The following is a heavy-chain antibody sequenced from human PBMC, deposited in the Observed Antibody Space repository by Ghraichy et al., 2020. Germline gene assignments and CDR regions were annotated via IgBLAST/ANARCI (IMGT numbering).Heavy chain of an antibody. Sequence: ASVKVSCKASGYTFTDFYMHWVRQAPGQGLEWMGRIDPNSGDTKYAQKFQGRVTMTRATAINTAFMELNRLTSDDTAVYYCARSFPGVRIAVGPRWFDPWGQGTLVTVSS. CDR1: GYTFTDFY. CDR2: IDPNSGDT. V-gene: IGHV1-2*06. CDR3: ARSFPGVRIAVGPRWFDP. J-gene: IGHJ5*02. D-gene: IGHD6-19*01.